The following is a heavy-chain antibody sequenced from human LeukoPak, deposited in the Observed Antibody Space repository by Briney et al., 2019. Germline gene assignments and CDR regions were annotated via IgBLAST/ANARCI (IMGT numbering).Heavy chain of an antibody. CDR2: IYHSGST. Sequence: SETLSLTCAVSGGSISSGGYSWSWIRQPPGKGLEWIGYIYHSGSTYYNPSLKSRVTISVDRSKIQFSLKLSSVTAADTAVYYCARVQYCSSTSCYGGGWFDPWGQGTLVTVSS. V-gene: IGHV4-30-2*01. D-gene: IGHD2-2*01. J-gene: IGHJ5*02. CDR1: GGSISSGGYS. CDR3: ARVQYCSSTSCYGGGWFDP.